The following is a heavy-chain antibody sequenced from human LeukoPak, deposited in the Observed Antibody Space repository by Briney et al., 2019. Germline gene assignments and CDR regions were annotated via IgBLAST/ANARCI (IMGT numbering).Heavy chain of an antibody. CDR2: ISTRSVTI. D-gene: IGHD2-21*01. Sequence: GGSLRLSCAASGFTFSNYNILWLRQAPGKGLEWVSYISTRSVTIYYADSVKGRFTISRDNAKNSLFLQMNSLRAEDTGVYYCARNAYASGLGDYWGQGTLVSVSS. CDR1: GFTFSNYN. V-gene: IGHV3-48*04. CDR3: ARNAYASGLGDY. J-gene: IGHJ4*02.